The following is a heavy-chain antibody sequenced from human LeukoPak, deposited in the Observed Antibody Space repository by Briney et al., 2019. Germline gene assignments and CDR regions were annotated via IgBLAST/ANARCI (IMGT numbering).Heavy chain of an antibody. CDR2: INPNSGGT. CDR1: GYTFTGYY. D-gene: IGHD6-13*01. V-gene: IGHV1-2*02. J-gene: IGHJ5*02. CDR3: ARRIAAAGTNWFDP. Sequence: ASVKVSCKASGYTFTGYYMHWVRQAPGQGLEWMGWINPNSGGTNYAQKFQGRVTMTRDTSTSTVYMELSSLRSEDTAVYYCARRIAAAGTNWFDPWGQGTLVTVSS.